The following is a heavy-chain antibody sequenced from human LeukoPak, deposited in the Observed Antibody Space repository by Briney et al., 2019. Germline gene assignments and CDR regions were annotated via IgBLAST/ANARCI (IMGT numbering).Heavy chain of an antibody. CDR1: GYSISSGYY. CDR2: IYHSGST. Sequence: SETLSLTCTVSGYSISSGYYWGWIRQPPGKGLEWIGSIYHSGSTYYNPSLKSRVTISVDTSKNQFSLKLSSVTAADTAVYYCATLDLPKDAFDIWGQGIMVTVSS. CDR3: ATLDLPKDAFDI. V-gene: IGHV4-38-2*02. J-gene: IGHJ3*02.